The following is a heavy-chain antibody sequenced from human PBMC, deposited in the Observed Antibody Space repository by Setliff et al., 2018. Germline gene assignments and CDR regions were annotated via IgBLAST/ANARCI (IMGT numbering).Heavy chain of an antibody. CDR3: VKVGIFGGGYFDF. CDR1: GFSFSSYS. V-gene: IGHV3-48*01. CDR2: ISSSSSPI. D-gene: IGHD3-3*01. Sequence: GESLRLSCAASGFSFSSYSMNWVRQAPGKGLEWVSYISSSSSPIDYADSVKGRFIISRDNAKNSLYLQMNSLTVEDTAVYYCVKVGIFGGGYFDFWGQGTPVTVSS. J-gene: IGHJ4*02.